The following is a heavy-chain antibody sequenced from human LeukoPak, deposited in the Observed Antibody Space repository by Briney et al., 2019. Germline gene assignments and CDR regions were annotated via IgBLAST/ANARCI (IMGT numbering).Heavy chain of an antibody. Sequence: SQTLSLTCAIYGDSVSSNSAAWNWIRQSPSRGLEWLGRTYYRSKWYNDYAVSVKSRITINPDTSKNQLSLQLNSVTPEDTAVYYCARDRPFEDSYAEYNWFDPWGQGTLVTVSS. J-gene: IGHJ5*02. CDR2: TYYRSKWYN. D-gene: IGHD5-18*01. CDR3: ARDRPFEDSYAEYNWFDP. V-gene: IGHV6-1*01. CDR1: GDSVSSNSAA.